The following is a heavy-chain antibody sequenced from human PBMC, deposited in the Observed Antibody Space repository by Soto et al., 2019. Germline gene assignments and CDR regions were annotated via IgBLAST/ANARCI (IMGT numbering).Heavy chain of an antibody. Sequence: SETLSLTCTVSGGSISIGGYYWSWIRQPPGKGLEWTGYIYYSGSTYYHPSLKSRVTISVDTSKNQFSLKLSSVTAADTAVYYCARGWGSGSYYRPFGIWGQGTTVTVSS. J-gene: IGHJ3*02. CDR2: IYYSGST. CDR1: GGSISIGGYY. V-gene: IGHV4-31*03. CDR3: ARGWGSGSYYRPFGI. D-gene: IGHD1-26*01.